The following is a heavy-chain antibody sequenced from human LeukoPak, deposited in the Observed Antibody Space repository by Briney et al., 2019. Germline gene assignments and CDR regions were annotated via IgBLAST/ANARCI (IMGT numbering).Heavy chain of an antibody. J-gene: IGHJ4*02. CDR2: IYYSGST. CDR3: AKDGNWNRIDY. CDR1: GGSISSGGYY. V-gene: IGHV4-31*03. Sequence: SETLSLTCTVSGGSISSGGYYWSWIRQHPGKGLEWIGYIYYSGSTYYNPSLKSRVTISVDTSKNQFSLKLSSVTAADTAVYYCAKDGNWNRIDYWGQGTLVTVSS. D-gene: IGHD1-1*01.